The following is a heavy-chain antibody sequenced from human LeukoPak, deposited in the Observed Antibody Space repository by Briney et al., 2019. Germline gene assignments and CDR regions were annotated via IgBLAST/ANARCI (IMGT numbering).Heavy chain of an antibody. CDR1: GGTFSSYA. Sequence: ASVKVSCKASGGTFSSYAISWVRQAPGQGLEWMGWISAYNGNTNYAQKLQGRVTMTTDTSTSTAYMELRSLRSDDTAVYYCAREYGDYVDYWGQGTLVTVSS. D-gene: IGHD4-17*01. CDR2: ISAYNGNT. CDR3: AREYGDYVDY. V-gene: IGHV1-18*01. J-gene: IGHJ4*02.